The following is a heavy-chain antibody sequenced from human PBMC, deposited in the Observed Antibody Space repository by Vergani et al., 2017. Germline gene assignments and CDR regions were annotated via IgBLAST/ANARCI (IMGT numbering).Heavy chain of an antibody. D-gene: IGHD2/OR15-2a*01. J-gene: IGHJ6*04. CDR3: ARDRRIYLAEKEYYYYGMDV. CDR2: IIPIFGTA. V-gene: IGHV1-69*13. CDR1: GGTFSSYA. Sequence: QVQLVQSGAEVKKPGSSVKVSCKASGGTFSSYAISWVRQAPGQGLEWMGRIIPIFGTANYAQKFQGRVTITADESTSTAYMELSSLRSEDTAVYYCARDRRIYLAEKEYYYYGMDVWGKGTTVTVSS.